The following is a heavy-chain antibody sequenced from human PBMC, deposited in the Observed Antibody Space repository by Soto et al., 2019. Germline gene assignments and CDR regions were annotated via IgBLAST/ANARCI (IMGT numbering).Heavy chain of an antibody. J-gene: IGHJ5*02. D-gene: IGHD3-3*01. CDR3: ATRITVFGLLIPPFDP. V-gene: IGHV4-30-2*02. CDR1: GGSVTRGVYS. CDR2: VHYDGGS. Sequence: SETLALTCAVSGGSVTRGVYSCSWIRQPPGGGLEWMGYVHYDGGSFHNPSLKGRATMSVDTSKNQFSLRLSSVTAADTAIYYCATRITVFGLLIPPFDPWGQGTQVTVSS.